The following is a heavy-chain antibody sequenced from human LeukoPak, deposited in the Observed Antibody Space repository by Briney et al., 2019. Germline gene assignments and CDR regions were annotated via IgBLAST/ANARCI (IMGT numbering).Heavy chain of an antibody. Sequence: PSETLSLTCAVYGGSFSGYYWSWIRQPPGKGLEWIGEINHSGSTNYNPSLKSRVTISVDTSKNQFSLKLSSVTAADTAVYYCARGQRRNRYLYSGSSQSQGGAFDIWGQGTMVTVSS. CDR1: GGSFSGYY. J-gene: IGHJ3*02. CDR2: INHSGST. V-gene: IGHV4-34*01. D-gene: IGHD1-26*01. CDR3: ARGQRRNRYLYSGSSQSQGGAFDI.